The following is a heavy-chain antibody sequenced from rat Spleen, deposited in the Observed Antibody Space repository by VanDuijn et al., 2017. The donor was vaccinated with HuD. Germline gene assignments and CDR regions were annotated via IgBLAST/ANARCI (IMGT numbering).Heavy chain of an antibody. CDR3: ATDYFGGYVLDA. J-gene: IGHJ4*01. V-gene: IGHV5-19*01. Sequence: EVQLVESGGGLVQPGRSLKLSCTASGFIFSDFGMHWIRQAPTKGLEWVASISPNGGSTYYRDSVKGRFTISRDNARTTLYLQMDSLRSDDTATYYCATDYFGGYVLDAWGQGTSVTVSS. D-gene: IGHD1-11*01. CDR1: GFIFSDFG. CDR2: ISPNGGST.